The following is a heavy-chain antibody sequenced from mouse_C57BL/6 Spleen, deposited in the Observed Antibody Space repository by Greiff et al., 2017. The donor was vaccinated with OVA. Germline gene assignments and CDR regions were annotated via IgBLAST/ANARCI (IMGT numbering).Heavy chain of an antibody. Sequence: QVQLKESGPELVKPGASVKISCKASGYAFSSSWMNWVKQRPGKGLEWIGRIYPGDGETNYNGKFKGKATLTADKSSSTAYMQLSSLTSEDSAVYCCATGGVYYDNTWFAYWGQGTLVTVSA. CDR1: GYAFSSSW. CDR3: ATGGVYYDNTWFAY. D-gene: IGHD2-1*01. J-gene: IGHJ3*01. V-gene: IGHV1-82*01. CDR2: IYPGDGET.